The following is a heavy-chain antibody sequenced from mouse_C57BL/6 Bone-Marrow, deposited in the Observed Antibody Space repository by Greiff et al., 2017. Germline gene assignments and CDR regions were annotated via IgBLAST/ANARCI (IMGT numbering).Heavy chain of an antibody. J-gene: IGHJ2*01. CDR1: GFTFTGYY. Sequence: EVHLVESGGGLVQPGGSLSLSCAASGFTFTGYYMRWVRQPPGKALEWLGFIRNKANGYTTEYCASVKGRFTISRSKSQSVIYLRMNALRAEDSAAYYSASHYYGSSYGDYWGQGTTLTVSS. V-gene: IGHV7-3*01. CDR3: ASHYYGSSYGDY. CDR2: IRNKANGYTT. D-gene: IGHD1-1*01.